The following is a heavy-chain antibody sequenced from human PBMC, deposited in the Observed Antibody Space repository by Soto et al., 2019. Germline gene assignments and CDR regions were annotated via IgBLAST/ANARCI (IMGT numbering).Heavy chain of an antibody. CDR3: ARRYGSAIDY. J-gene: IGHJ4*02. CDR2: IYYSGST. V-gene: IGHV4-59*08. Sequence: QVQLQESGPGLVKPSETLSLTCTVSGGTISSWYWSWIRQPPGKGLEWIGYIYYSGSTNCNPSLKSRLTLSVDTSKNQSSLKLSSVTAADTAVYYCARRYGSAIDYWGQGTLVTVSS. CDR1: GGTISSWY. D-gene: IGHD1-26*01.